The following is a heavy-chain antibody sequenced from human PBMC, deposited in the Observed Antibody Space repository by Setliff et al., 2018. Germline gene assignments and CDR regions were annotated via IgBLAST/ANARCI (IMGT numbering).Heavy chain of an antibody. Sequence: ASVKVSCKSSGYIFTGYYIHWVRQAPGQGLEWMGWINPDSGDANYGPNFQGWVTMTRDTSIDTAYLDLSRLKSDDTAAYYCSRERSRRHCYGGSCDFYYYGLDVWGQGTTVTVSS. CDR3: SRERSRRHCYGGSCDFYYYGLDV. V-gene: IGHV1-2*04. CDR2: INPDSGDA. D-gene: IGHD2-15*01. CDR1: GYIFTGYY. J-gene: IGHJ6*02.